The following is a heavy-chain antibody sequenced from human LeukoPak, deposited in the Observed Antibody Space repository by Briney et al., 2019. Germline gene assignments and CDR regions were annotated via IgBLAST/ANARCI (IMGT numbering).Heavy chain of an antibody. CDR2: MSYDGSNE. Sequence: GGSLRLSCAASGFTFSIYGMHWVRQAPGKGLEWVAVMSYDGSNEYYADSVKGRFTISRDNSKNTLYLQMNSLRAEDTAVYYCAKKPPGSRTTAFDYWGQGTLVTVSS. CDR3: AKKPPGSRTTAFDY. D-gene: IGHD1-14*01. J-gene: IGHJ4*02. CDR1: GFTFSIYG. V-gene: IGHV3-30*18.